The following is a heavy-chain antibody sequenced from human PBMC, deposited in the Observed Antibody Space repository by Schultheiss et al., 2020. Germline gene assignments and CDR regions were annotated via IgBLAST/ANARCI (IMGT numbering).Heavy chain of an antibody. CDR1: GFTLSSHD. D-gene: IGHD5-24*01. V-gene: IGHV3-33*08. CDR2: IWYDGSNK. CDR3: ARDRLQAYYYYGMDV. J-gene: IGHJ6*02. Sequence: GGSLRLSCAASGFTLSSHDMRWVRQAPEKGLEWVAVIWYDGSNKYYADSVKGRFSISRDNSKNTLYLQMNSLRAEDTAVYYCARDRLQAYYYYGMDVWGQGTTVTVSS.